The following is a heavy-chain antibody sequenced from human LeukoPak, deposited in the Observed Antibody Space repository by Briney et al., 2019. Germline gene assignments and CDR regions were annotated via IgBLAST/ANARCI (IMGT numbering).Heavy chain of an antibody. CDR1: GSTVSSKY. CDR3: AKDVGYSHGYSFDY. J-gene: IGHJ4*02. D-gene: IGHD5-18*01. V-gene: IGHV3-66*01. CDR2: IYSGGST. Sequence: GGSLRLSCAVSGSTVSSKYMSWVRQAPGKGLEWVSVIYSGGSTYYADSVKGRFTISRDNSKNTLYLQMNSLRAEDTAVYYCAKDVGYSHGYSFDYWGQGTQVTVSS.